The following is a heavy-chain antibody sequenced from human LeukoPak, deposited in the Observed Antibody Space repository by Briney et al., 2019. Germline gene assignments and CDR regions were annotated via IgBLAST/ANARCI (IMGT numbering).Heavy chain of an antibody. D-gene: IGHD1-26*01. CDR3: ARGEKPYDY. CDR2: INAYNGNT. CDR1: GYTFTYYV. J-gene: IGHJ4*02. V-gene: IGHV1-18*01. Sequence: ASVKVSCKTSGYTFTYYVISWVRQAPGQGLQWRGWINAYNGNTNDAQKFQGRATMTTDTSTSTAYMELRSLRSDDTAVYYCARGEKPYDYWGQGTLVSVSS.